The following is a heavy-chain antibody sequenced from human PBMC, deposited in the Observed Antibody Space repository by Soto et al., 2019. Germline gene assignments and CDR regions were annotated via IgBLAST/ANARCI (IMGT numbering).Heavy chain of an antibody. CDR2: IDPSDSYT. Sequence: GESLKISCKGSGYSFTSYWISWVRQMPGKGLEWMGRIDPSDSYTNYSPSFQGHVTISADKSISTAYLQWSSLKASDTAMYYCARLPILTGYYLYYYGMDVWGQGTTVTVSS. D-gene: IGHD3-9*01. J-gene: IGHJ6*02. CDR1: GYSFTSYW. CDR3: ARLPILTGYYLYYYGMDV. V-gene: IGHV5-10-1*01.